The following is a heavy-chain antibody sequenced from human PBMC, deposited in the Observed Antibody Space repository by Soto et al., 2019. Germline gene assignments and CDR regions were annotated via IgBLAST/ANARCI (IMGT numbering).Heavy chain of an antibody. Sequence: SVKVSCKASGGTFSSYAISWVRQAPGQGLEWMGGIIPIFGTANYAQKFQGRATITADESTSTAYMELSSLRSEDTVVYYCARKAYSRNWFDPWGQGTLVTVSS. D-gene: IGHD6-13*01. CDR1: GGTFSSYA. J-gene: IGHJ5*02. CDR3: ARKAYSRNWFDP. CDR2: IIPIFGTA. V-gene: IGHV1-69*13.